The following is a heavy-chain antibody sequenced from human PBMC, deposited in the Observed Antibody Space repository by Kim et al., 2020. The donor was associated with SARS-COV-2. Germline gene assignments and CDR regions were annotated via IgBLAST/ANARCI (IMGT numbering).Heavy chain of an antibody. V-gene: IGHV1-69*13. Sequence: SVKVSCKASGGTFSSYAISWVRQAPGQGLEWMGGIIPIFGTANYAQKFQGRVTITADESTSTAYMELSSLRSEDTAVYYCARDPPQYYDILTGSDQQNGMDVWGQGTTVTVSS. CDR1: GGTFSSYA. J-gene: IGHJ6*02. CDR2: IIPIFGTA. CDR3: ARDPPQYYDILTGSDQQNGMDV. D-gene: IGHD3-9*01.